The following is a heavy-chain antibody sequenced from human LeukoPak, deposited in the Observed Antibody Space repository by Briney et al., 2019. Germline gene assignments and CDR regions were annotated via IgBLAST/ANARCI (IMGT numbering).Heavy chain of an antibody. CDR3: AKGGYCSSTSCYVDY. J-gene: IGHJ4*02. D-gene: IGHD2-2*03. Sequence: GGSLRLSRAASGFTFDDYAMHWVRQAPGKGLEWVSGISWNRGSIGYADSVKGRFTISRDNAKNSLYLQMNSLRAEDMALYYCAKGGYCSSTSCYVDYWGQGTLVTVSS. V-gene: IGHV3-9*03. CDR1: GFTFDDYA. CDR2: ISWNRGSI.